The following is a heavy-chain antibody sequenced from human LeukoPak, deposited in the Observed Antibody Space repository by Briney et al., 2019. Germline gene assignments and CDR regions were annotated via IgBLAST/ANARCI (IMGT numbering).Heavy chain of an antibody. CDR2: INTNTGNP. J-gene: IGHJ5*02. V-gene: IGHV7-4-1*04. Sequence: GASVKVSCKASGYTFTSYAMNWVRQAPGQGLEWVGWINTNTGNPTYAQGFTGRFVFSLDTSVSMAYLQISSLKAEDTAVYYCARDSGGVATPWGGWFDPWGQGTLVTVSS. CDR1: GYTFTSYA. CDR3: ARDSGGVATPWGGWFDP. D-gene: IGHD2-15*01.